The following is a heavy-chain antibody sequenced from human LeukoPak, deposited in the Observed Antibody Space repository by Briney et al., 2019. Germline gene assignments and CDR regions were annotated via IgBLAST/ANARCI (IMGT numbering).Heavy chain of an antibody. CDR2: INQDGSEK. Sequence: GGSLRLSCTASGFTFSTYWMTWVRQAPGKGLEWVANINQDGSEKYYVDSVKGRFTISRDNAKNSLYLQMNSLRAEDTAVYYCARSDSSGYLSDYWGQGTLVTVSS. V-gene: IGHV3-7*01. D-gene: IGHD3-22*01. J-gene: IGHJ4*02. CDR3: ARSDSSGYLSDY. CDR1: GFTFSTYW.